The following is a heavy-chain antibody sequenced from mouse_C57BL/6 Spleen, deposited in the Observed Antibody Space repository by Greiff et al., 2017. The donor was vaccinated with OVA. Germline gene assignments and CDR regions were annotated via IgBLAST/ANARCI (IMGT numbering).Heavy chain of an antibody. CDR1: GFSLSTSGMG. D-gene: IGHD1-1*01. J-gene: IGHJ3*01. CDR3: ARGYGSSHSFFAY. CDR2: IYWDDDK. Sequence: QVQLKESGPGILQSSQTLSLTCSFSGFSLSTSGMGVSWIRQPSGKGLEWLAHIYWDDDKRYNPSLKRRPTISKDTSRKQVFHKITSVDTADTATYYCARGYGSSHSFFAYWGQGTLVTVSA. V-gene: IGHV8-12*01.